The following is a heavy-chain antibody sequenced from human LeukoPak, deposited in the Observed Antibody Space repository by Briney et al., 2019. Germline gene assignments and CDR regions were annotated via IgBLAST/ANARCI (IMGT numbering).Heavy chain of an antibody. CDR2: IYYSGST. Sequence: PSETLSLTCTVSGGSISSYYWSWIRQPPGKGLEWIGYIYYSGSTNYNPSLKSRVTISVDTSKNQFSLKLSSVTAADTAVYYCARDRGSASVDYWGHGTLVTVSS. J-gene: IGHJ4*01. CDR3: ARDRGSASVDY. V-gene: IGHV4-59*01. D-gene: IGHD3-16*01. CDR1: GGSISSYY.